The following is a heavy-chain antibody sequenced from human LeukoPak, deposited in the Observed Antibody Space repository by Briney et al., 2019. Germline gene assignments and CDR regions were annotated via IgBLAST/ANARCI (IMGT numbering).Heavy chain of an antibody. V-gene: IGHV3-9*01. J-gene: IGHJ4*02. CDR3: AKVLTAAASRFDY. CDR2: ISWNRGSI. D-gene: IGHD6-13*01. CDR1: GFTFDDYA. Sequence: PGGSLRLSCAASGFTFDDYAMHWVRQAPGKGLEWVSGISWNRGSIGYADSVKGRFTISRDNAKNPLYLQMNSLRAEDTALYYCAKVLTAAASRFDYWGQGTLVTVSS.